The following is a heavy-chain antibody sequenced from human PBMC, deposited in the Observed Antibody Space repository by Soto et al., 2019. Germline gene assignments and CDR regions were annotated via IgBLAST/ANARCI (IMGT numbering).Heavy chain of an antibody. CDR1: GYSFTSYW. V-gene: IGHV5-10-1*01. CDR2: IDPSDSYT. J-gene: IGHJ3*02. D-gene: IGHD6-6*01. CDR3: ARGLIAVRLARPRTYPNAFDI. Sequence: PGESLKISCKGSGYSFTSYWISWVRQMPGKGLEWMGRIDPSDSYTNYSPSFQGHVTISADKSISTAYLQWSSLKASDTAMYYCARGLIAVRLARPRTYPNAFDIWGQGTMVTVSS.